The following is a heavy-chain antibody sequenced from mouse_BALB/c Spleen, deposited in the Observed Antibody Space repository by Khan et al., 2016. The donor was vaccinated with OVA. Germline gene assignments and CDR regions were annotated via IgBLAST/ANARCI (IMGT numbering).Heavy chain of an antibody. CDR1: GYTFTAYD. CDR2: IYPGDGSI. J-gene: IGHJ4*01. Sequence: QVQLQQSGPELVKPGALVKISCRASGYTFTAYDINWMKQRPGQGLEWIGWIYPGDGSITYNENFRGKATLTEDKSSNTASMQRSSRTSEKSAVYFCAREGVRGGAMDYWGQGTSGSGSA. V-gene: IGHV1S56*01. D-gene: IGHD1-1*01. CDR3: AREGVRGGAMDY.